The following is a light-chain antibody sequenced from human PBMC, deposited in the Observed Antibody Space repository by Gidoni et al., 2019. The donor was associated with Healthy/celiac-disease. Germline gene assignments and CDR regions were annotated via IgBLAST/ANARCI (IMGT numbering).Light chain of an antibody. CDR2: AAS. CDR1: QSISSY. V-gene: IGKV1-39*01. Sequence: DIQMTQSPSSLSASVGDRVTITCRASQSISSYLNWYQQKPGKAPELLIYAASSLQSGVPSRFSGSGSGTDFTLTISSLHPEDFATYYCQQSYSTPEFGQGTKVEIK. J-gene: IGKJ1*01. CDR3: QQSYSTPE.